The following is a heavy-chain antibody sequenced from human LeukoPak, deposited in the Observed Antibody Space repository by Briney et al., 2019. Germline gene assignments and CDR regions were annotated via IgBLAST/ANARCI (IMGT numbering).Heavy chain of an antibody. Sequence: SETLSLTCTVSGFVSGESISTYSWSWFRQPAGKGLEWLGRINPSGSTNYNPSLKSRVTISEDKSRNQVSLKLNSVTAADMAVYYCARDSRGTDPWYFDVWGRGTLVTVSS. J-gene: IGHJ2*01. CDR2: INPSGST. D-gene: IGHD3-22*01. CDR1: GESISTYS. V-gene: IGHV4-4*07. CDR3: ARDSRGTDPWYFDV.